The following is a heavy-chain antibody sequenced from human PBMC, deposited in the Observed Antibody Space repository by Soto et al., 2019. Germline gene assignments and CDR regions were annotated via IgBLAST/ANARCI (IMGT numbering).Heavy chain of an antibody. V-gene: IGHV4-61*01. D-gene: IGHD5-18*01. Sequence: SETLSLTCTVSGGSVSSGSYYWSWIRQPPGKGLEWIGYIYYSGSTNYNPSLKSRVTISVDTSKNQFSLKLSSVTAADTAVYYCARSGGYSYDSHYYYGMDVWGQGTTVTVSS. CDR2: IYYSGST. CDR1: GGSVSSGSYY. CDR3: ARSGGYSYDSHYYYGMDV. J-gene: IGHJ6*02.